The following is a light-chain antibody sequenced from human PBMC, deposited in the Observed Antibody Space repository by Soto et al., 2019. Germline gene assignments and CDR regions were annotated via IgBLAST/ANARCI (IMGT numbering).Light chain of an antibody. Sequence: DIQMTQSPSSLSASVGDRVTITCQARQDISNYLNWYQQNAGKAPKLLIYESSNLETGVPSRFSGSGSGTDFTLTISSLQPEDIAIYYCHQYDNPPFNFGPGTKVNFK. CDR1: QDISNY. V-gene: IGKV1-33*01. CDR2: ESS. CDR3: HQYDNPPFN. J-gene: IGKJ3*01.